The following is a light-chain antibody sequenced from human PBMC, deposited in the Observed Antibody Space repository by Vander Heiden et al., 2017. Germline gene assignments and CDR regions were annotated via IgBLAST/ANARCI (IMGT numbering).Light chain of an antibody. CDR1: SGINVGTYR. V-gene: IGLV5-45*03. Sequence: QAVLTQPSSLSASPGASASLTCTLRSGINVGTYRIYWYQQKPGSPPQHLLRYKPDSDKQQGSGVPSRFSGSKDASANAGILLISGLQSEDEADYYCMIWHSSAYVFGTGTKVTVL. J-gene: IGLJ1*01. CDR3: MIWHSSAYV. CDR2: YKPDSDK.